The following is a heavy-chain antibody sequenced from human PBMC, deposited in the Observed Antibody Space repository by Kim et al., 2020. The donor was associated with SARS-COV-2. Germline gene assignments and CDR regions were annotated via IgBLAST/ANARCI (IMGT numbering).Heavy chain of an antibody. CDR1: GFTFSDYY. CDR2: ISSSSSYT. CDR3: ARDWSDPSIAAAGTPDY. J-gene: IGHJ4*02. Sequence: GGSLRLSCAASGFTFSDYYMSWIRQAPGKGLEWVSYISSSSSYTNYADSVKGRFTISRDNAKNSLYLQMNSLRAEDTAVYYCARDWSDPSIAAAGTPDYWGQGTLVTVSS. V-gene: IGHV3-11*05. D-gene: IGHD6-13*01.